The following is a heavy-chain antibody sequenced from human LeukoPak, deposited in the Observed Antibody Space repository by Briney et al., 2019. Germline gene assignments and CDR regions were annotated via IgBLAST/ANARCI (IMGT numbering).Heavy chain of an antibody. CDR1: GGSISSSSYY. Sequence: PSETLSLTCTVSGGSISSSSYYWGWIRQPPGKGLEWIGSIYYSGSTYYNPSLKSRVTISVDTSKNQFSLKLSSVTAADTAVYYCAIIGPYGGNSFDYWGQGTLVTVSS. CDR2: IYYSGST. CDR3: AIIGPYGGNSFDY. V-gene: IGHV4-39*01. D-gene: IGHD4-23*01. J-gene: IGHJ4*02.